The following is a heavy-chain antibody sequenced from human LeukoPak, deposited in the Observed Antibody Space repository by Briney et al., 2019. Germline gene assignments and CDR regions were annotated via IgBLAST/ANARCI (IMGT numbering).Heavy chain of an antibody. CDR3: AIDILAGTTGDWFGP. CDR2: ISGSCGST. Sequence: GGSLRLSCAASGFTFSSYAMSWLRQAPGKRLEWVSAISGSCGSTYYADSVKRRFTISRDNSKNTLYLQMNSLTAEATALYYCAIDILAGTTGDWFGPWGQGTLVTVSS. D-gene: IGHD3-9*01. V-gene: IGHV3-23*01. J-gene: IGHJ5*02. CDR1: GFTFSSYA.